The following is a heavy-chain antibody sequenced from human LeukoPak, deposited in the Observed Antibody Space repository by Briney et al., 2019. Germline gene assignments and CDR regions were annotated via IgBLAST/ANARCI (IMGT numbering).Heavy chain of an antibody. V-gene: IGHV3-21*01. D-gene: IGHD1-26*01. J-gene: IGHJ4*02. CDR2: ISSSSSYI. CDR3: ARELVGATDY. CDR1: GFTFSSYS. Sequence: GGTLRLSCAASGFTFSSYSMNWVRQAPGKGLEWVSSISSSSSYIYYADSVKGRFTISRDNAKNSLYLQMNSLRAEDTAVYYCARELVGATDYWGQGTLVTVSS.